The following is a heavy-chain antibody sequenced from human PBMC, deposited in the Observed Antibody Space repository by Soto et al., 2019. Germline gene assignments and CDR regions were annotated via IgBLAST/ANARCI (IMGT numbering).Heavy chain of an antibody. CDR1: GFTVSSNY. CDR3: AYSDYYYYMDV. J-gene: IGHJ6*03. D-gene: IGHD2-15*01. Sequence: EVQLVESGGGLVQPGGSLRLSCAASGFTVSSNYMSWVRQAPGKGLEWVSVIYSGGITYYADSVKGRFTISRDNSKNTLYLQMNSLRTEDTAVYYCAYSDYYYYMDVWGKGTTVTVSS. V-gene: IGHV3-66*01. CDR2: IYSGGIT.